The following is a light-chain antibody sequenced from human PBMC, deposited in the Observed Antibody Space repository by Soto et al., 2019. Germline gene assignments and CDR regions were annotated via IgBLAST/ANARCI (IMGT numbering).Light chain of an antibody. CDR1: QSVSSSY. CDR3: QQYGSSPSA. CDR2: GAS. V-gene: IGKV3-20*01. Sequence: ESVLTQSPGTLSLSPGERATLSCRASQSVSSSYLAWYQQKPGQAPRLLIYGASSRATGIPDRFSGSGSGTDFTLTISRLEPEDFVVDYCQQYGSSPSAFGQVTKV. J-gene: IGKJ1*01.